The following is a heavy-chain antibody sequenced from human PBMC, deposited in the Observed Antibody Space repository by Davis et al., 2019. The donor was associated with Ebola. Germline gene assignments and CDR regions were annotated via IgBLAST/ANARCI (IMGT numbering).Heavy chain of an antibody. D-gene: IGHD2-2*01. CDR1: GFTFSSYW. Sequence: ESLKISCAASGFTFSSYWMSWVRQAPGKGLEWVANIKQDGSEKYYVDSVKGRFTISRDNAKNSLYLQMNSLRSEDTAVYYCATASCSSTSCPYDAFDIWGQGTMVTVSS. J-gene: IGHJ3*02. CDR3: ATASCSSTSCPYDAFDI. V-gene: IGHV3-7*03. CDR2: IKQDGSEK.